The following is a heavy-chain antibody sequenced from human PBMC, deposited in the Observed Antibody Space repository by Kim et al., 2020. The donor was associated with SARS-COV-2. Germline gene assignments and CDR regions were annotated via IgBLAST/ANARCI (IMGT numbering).Heavy chain of an antibody. CDR2: IYDGGLY. J-gene: IGHJ1*01. D-gene: IGHD2-15*01. CDR1: GGSINSGGYY. Sequence: SETLSLTCTVSGGSINSGGYYWSCNRHLQGLGREWVGNIYDGGLYLYNPSLKSRITLSVDTTHQLSLQMSSVTAADTAVYYCARQLRIWGQATL. CDR3: ARQLRI. V-gene: IGHV4-31*03.